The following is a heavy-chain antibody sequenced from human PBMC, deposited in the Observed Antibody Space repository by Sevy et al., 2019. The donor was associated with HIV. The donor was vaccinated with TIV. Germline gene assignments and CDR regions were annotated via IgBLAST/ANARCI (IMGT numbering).Heavy chain of an antibody. CDR1: GYTFSDSGYY. CDR2: INPKSGAT. Sequence: ASVKVSCKASGYTFSDSGYYVHWVRQAPGQGLEWMGWINPKSGATNYAQKFQGRVTMTRETSVSTANMELNRRTSDDTAAYYCARESYDFWTGPVDYDYGMDVWGQGTTVTVSS. J-gene: IGHJ6*02. CDR3: ARESYDFWTGPVDYDYGMDV. V-gene: IGHV1-2*02. D-gene: IGHD3-3*01.